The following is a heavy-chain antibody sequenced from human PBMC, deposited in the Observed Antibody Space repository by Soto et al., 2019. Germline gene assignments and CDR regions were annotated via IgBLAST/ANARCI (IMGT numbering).Heavy chain of an antibody. CDR1: CVSISSYY. Sequence: PSETLSLTCTVSCVSISSYYWRCIRQPPGKALEWIGYIYYSGSTNYNPSLKSRVTISVDMSKNQFSLKLSSVTAADTAVYYCGRRGSSWYGQDAVDIWGQGTMVTVSS. V-gene: IGHV4-59*08. D-gene: IGHD6-13*01. CDR3: GRRGSSWYGQDAVDI. J-gene: IGHJ3*02. CDR2: IYYSGST.